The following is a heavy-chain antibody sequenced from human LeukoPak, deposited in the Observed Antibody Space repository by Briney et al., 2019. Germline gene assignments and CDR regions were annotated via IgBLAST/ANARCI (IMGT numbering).Heavy chain of an antibody. V-gene: IGHV3-21*01. J-gene: IGHJ4*02. D-gene: IGHD6-13*01. Sequence: PGGSLRLSCAASGFTFSSYTMDWVRQAPGKGLEWVSSISSSGTSIYYTGSVKGRFTISRDNAKNSLYLQMNSLRAEDTAVYYCAKEGRSTTPGYWGQGTLVTVSS. CDR1: GFTFSSYT. CDR2: ISSSGTSI. CDR3: AKEGRSTTPGY.